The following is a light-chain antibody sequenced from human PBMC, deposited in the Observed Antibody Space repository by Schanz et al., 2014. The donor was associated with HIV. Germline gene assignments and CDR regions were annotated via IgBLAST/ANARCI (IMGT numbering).Light chain of an antibody. J-gene: IGKJ4*01. CDR2: GAS. Sequence: DIQMTQSPSFVSASVGDRVTITCRASQDINSWLAWYQQKPGQAPRLLIFGASSLQSGVPSRFSGRESGTEFTLTISSLQPEDFATYYCLQHNNYPLTFGGGTKVEIK. CDR1: QDINSW. CDR3: LQHNNYPLT. V-gene: IGKV1-12*01.